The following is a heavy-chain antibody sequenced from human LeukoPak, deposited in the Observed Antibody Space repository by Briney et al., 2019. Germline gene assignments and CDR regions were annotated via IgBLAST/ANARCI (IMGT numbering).Heavy chain of an antibody. D-gene: IGHD6-6*01. J-gene: IGHJ6*04. V-gene: IGHV3-11*04. CDR1: GFTFSDYY. CDR2: ISGSGSSI. CDR3: SAENTEYSSSGLGV. Sequence: GGSLRLSCAASGFTFSDYYMSWIRQAPGKGLEWLSYISGSGSSIFYADSVKGRFTISRDNAKNSLYLQMNSLRVEDTAVYYCSAENTEYSSSGLGVWGKGTTVTVSS.